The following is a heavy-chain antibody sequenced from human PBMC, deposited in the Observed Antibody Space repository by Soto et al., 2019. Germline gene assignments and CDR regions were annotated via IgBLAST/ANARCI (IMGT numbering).Heavy chain of an antibody. CDR1: GGSISSGGYY. V-gene: IGHV4-30-4*02. CDR2: IYYSGDT. D-gene: IGHD4-17*01. CDR3: VREGALLYGGNPDYYYTVGV. Sequence: SETLSLTCTVSGGSISSGGYYWSWIRQHPGKGLEWIGYIYYSGDTNYNPFLKSRVIISVDTSKNQFSLKLSSVTAADTAVYYCVREGALLYGGNPDYYYTVGVWGQGTTVTVSS. J-gene: IGHJ6*02.